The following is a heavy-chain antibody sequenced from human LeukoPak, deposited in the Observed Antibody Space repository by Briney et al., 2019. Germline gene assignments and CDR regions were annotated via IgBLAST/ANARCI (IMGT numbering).Heavy chain of an antibody. J-gene: IGHJ4*02. V-gene: IGHV3-15*07. CDR2: IKSNTNGGTT. CDR1: GFSFSSAW. Sequence: SGGSLRLSCAGSGFSFSSAWMNWARQAPGKGLEWVGLIKSNTNGGTTAYAAPVKGRFTISRDDSKNTLYLQMDSLKTEDTGVYYCTTEYWGSNYWGQGTLVTVSS. D-gene: IGHD7-27*01. CDR3: TTEYWGSNY.